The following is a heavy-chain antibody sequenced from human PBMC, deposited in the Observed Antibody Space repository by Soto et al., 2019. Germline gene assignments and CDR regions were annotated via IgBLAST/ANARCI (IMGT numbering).Heavy chain of an antibody. Sequence: GASVKVSCKASGYTLTTYVMHWVRQAPGQRLEWMGWINAGNDNTKYSEKFQGRVTITRDTSAGTVYMELSSLSSEDTAVYYCAKVGQYYYGMDVWGQGTTVTVSS. CDR2: INAGNDNT. V-gene: IGHV1-3*01. CDR1: GYTLTTYV. J-gene: IGHJ6*02. CDR3: AKVGQYYYGMDV. D-gene: IGHD3-3*01.